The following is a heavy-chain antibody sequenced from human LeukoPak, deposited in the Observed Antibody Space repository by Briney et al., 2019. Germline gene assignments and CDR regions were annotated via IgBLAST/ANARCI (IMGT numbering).Heavy chain of an antibody. D-gene: IGHD3-3*01. Sequence: SETLSLTCTVSGGSISSSSYYWGWIRQPPGKGLEWIGSIYYSGSTNYNPSLKSRVTISVDKSKDQFSLKLSSVTAADTAVYYCARVGEVIIDFDYWGQGTLVTVSS. J-gene: IGHJ4*02. V-gene: IGHV4-39*07. CDR3: ARVGEVIIDFDY. CDR2: IYYSGST. CDR1: GGSISSSSYY.